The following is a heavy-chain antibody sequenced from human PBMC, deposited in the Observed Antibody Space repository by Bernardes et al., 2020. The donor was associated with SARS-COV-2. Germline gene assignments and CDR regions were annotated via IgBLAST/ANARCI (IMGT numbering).Heavy chain of an antibody. CDR2: ISGSGGST. D-gene: IGHD6-6*01. V-gene: IGHV3-23*01. Sequence: GGSLRLSCAASGFTFSSYAMSWVRQAPGKGLEWVSAISGSGGSTYYADSVKGRFTISRDNSKNTLYLQMNSLRAEDTAVYYCAKEGYSSSSAYYGMDVWGQGTTVTVSS. CDR1: GFTFSSYA. J-gene: IGHJ6*02. CDR3: AKEGYSSSSAYYGMDV.